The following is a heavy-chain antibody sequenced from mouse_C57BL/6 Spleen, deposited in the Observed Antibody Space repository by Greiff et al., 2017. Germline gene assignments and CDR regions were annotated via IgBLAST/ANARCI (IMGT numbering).Heavy chain of an antibody. CDR3: ARDDYEAWFAY. J-gene: IGHJ3*01. CDR2: IYPGSGST. V-gene: IGHV1-55*01. Sequence: VQLQQPGAELVKPGASVKMSCKASGYTFTSYWITWVKQRPGQGLEWIGDIYPGSGSTNYNEKFKSKATLTVDKSSSTAYMQLSSLTSEDSAVYYCARDDYEAWFAYWGQGTLVTVSA. CDR1: GYTFTSYW. D-gene: IGHD2-4*01.